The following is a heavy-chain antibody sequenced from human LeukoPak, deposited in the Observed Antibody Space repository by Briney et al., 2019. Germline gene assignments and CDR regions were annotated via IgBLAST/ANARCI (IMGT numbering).Heavy chain of an antibody. V-gene: IGHV4-4*07. CDR3: ARGPSPLRLFDY. J-gene: IGHJ4*02. CDR2: IYTSGST. D-gene: IGHD5-12*01. CDR1: GCSISSYY. Sequence: SETLSLTCTVSGCSISSYYWSWIRQPAGKGLEWIGRIYTSGSTNYNPSLKSRVTMSVDTSKNQFSLKLSSVTAADTAVYYCARGPSPLRLFDYWGQGTLVTVSS.